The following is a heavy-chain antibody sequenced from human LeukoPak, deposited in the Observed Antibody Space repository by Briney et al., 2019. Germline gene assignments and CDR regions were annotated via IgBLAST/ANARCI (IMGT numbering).Heavy chain of an antibody. J-gene: IGHJ4*02. D-gene: IGHD1-26*01. Sequence: GGSLRLSCAASGFTVRSNYMSWVRQAPGKGLEWVATIKPDGRDKYYVDSVKGRFTMSRDNGKNSVYLQMNSLRAEDTAVYYCASWEASTNYWGQGTLVTVSS. CDR2: IKPDGRDK. CDR3: ASWEASTNY. V-gene: IGHV3-7*01. CDR1: GFTVRSNY.